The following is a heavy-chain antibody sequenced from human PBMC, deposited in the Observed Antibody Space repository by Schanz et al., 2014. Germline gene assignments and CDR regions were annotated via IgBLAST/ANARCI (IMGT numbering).Heavy chain of an antibody. V-gene: IGHV3-30*02. CDR2: IRFDGSSE. CDR3: ASLYDREYFDY. CDR1: GFTFSSYS. D-gene: IGHD2-8*01. Sequence: QVQLVESGGGVVQPGGSLRLSCAASGFTFSSYSMHWVRQAPGKGLDWVAFIRFDGSSEYYADSVRGRFTISRDSSRNTLYLQMNSLRAEDTAVYYCASLYDREYFDYWGQGTLVTVSS. J-gene: IGHJ4*02.